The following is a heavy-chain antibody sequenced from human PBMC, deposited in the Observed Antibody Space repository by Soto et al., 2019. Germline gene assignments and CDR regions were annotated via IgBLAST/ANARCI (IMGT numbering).Heavy chain of an antibody. J-gene: IGHJ4*02. CDR3: AKHSGWYDVVDY. D-gene: IGHD6-13*01. Sequence: EVQLLESGGGLVEPGGSLRLSCAASGFTFSSYAMSWVRQAPGKGLEWVSAISGSGGSTYYADSVKGRFTISRDNSKNTLYLPMKSLRAEDTAVYHCAKHSGWYDVVDYWGQGTLVTVSS. CDR1: GFTFSSYA. CDR2: ISGSGGST. V-gene: IGHV3-23*01.